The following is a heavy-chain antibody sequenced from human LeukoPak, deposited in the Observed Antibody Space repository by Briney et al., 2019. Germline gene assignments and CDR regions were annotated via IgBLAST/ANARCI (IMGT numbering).Heavy chain of an antibody. V-gene: IGHV3-7*01. D-gene: IGHD2-2*01. CDR3: ARVLGYCSSTICYRRFDP. Sequence: PGGSLRLSCAASGFTFNSYAMSWVRQAPGKGLEWVAYIKEDGTEKSYVDSVKGRITVSRDNAKDSLYLQMNGLRDEDTGAYYCARVLGYCSSTICYRRFDPWGQGTLVTVSS. CDR2: IKEDGTEK. CDR1: GFTFNSYA. J-gene: IGHJ5*02.